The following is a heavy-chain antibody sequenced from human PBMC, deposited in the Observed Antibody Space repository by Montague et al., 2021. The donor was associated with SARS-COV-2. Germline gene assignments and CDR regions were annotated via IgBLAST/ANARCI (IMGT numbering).Heavy chain of an antibody. CDR3: ATLARGLFDHGMDV. CDR2: ITSDGGII. CDR1: GFTFSRHE. J-gene: IGHJ6*02. Sequence: SLRLSCAASGFTFSRHEVNWVRQAPGKGLEWVSYITSDGGIIYYADFVEGRFTISRDNAKNSLYLHMNNLRVGDTAVYYCATLARGLFDHGMDVWGQGTKVTVSS. D-gene: IGHD5-12*01. V-gene: IGHV3-48*03.